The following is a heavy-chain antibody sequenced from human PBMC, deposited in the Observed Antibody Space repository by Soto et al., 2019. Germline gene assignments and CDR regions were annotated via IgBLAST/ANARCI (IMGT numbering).Heavy chain of an antibody. Sequence: SGTRSLTCPVSGALIHGSNCWPFVRHSPGKGLEGIGQSGRRGITLYTASLKGRVTISVDNSKNQFSLKLTSVSAADTAVYYCARGGYDYWSGYSGFLSQAYAMDVWGQVTAVAVSS. CDR3: ARGGYDYWSGYSGFLSQAYAMDV. V-gene: IGHV4-4*02. D-gene: IGHD3-3*01. J-gene: IGHJ6*01. CDR2: SGRRGIT. CDR1: GALIHGSNC.